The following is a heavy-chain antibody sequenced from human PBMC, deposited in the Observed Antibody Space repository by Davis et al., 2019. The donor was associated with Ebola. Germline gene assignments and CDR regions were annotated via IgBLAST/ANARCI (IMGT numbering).Heavy chain of an antibody. V-gene: IGHV3-13*01. CDR2: IGTAGDT. CDR1: GFTFSNYD. Sequence: PGGSLRLSCAASGFTFSNYDMHWVRQATGKGLEWVSAIGTAGDTYYPGSVKGRFTISRENAKNSLYLQMDSLRAADTAVYYCARDGAPPYSYGYYYYYGMDVWGQGTTVTVSS. J-gene: IGHJ6*02. D-gene: IGHD5-18*01. CDR3: ARDGAPPYSYGYYYYYGMDV.